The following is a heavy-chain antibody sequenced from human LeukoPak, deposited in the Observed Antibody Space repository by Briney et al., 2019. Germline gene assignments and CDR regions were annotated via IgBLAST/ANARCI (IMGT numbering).Heavy chain of an antibody. CDR2: IYSGGST. J-gene: IGHJ5*02. V-gene: IGHV3-53*05. CDR3: AKDRYCSSTSCYYGFDP. Sequence: PGGSLRLSCAASGFTVSSNYMSWVRQAPGKGLEWASVIYSGGSTYYADSVKGRFTISRDNAKNSLYLQMNSLRAEDTALYYCAKDRYCSSTSCYYGFDPWGQGTLVTVSS. D-gene: IGHD2-2*01. CDR1: GFTVSSNY.